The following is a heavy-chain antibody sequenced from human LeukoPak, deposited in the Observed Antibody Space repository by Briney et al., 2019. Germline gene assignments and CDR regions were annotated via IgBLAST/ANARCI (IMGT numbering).Heavy chain of an antibody. D-gene: IGHD2-2*01. V-gene: IGHV4-39*07. J-gene: IGHJ5*02. CDR1: GGSISSSSYY. CDR3: ARGDYCSSTSCYAVPGGSYNWFDP. CDR2: IYYSGST. Sequence: SETLSLTCTVSGGSISSSSYYWGWIRQPPGKGLEWIGSIYYSGSTYYNPSLKSRVTISVDTSKNQFSLKLSSVTAADTAVYYCARGDYCSSTSCYAVPGGSYNWFDPWGQGTLVTVSS.